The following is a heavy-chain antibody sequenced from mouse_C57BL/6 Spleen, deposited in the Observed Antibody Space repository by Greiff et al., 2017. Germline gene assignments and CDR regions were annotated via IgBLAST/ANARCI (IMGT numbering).Heavy chain of an antibody. CDR2: IDPNSGGT. Sequence: VKLQQPGAELVKPGASVKLSCKASGYTFTSYWMHWVKQRPGRGLEWIGRIDPNSGGTKYNEKFKSKATLTVDKPSSTAYMQLSSLTSEDSAVYYCARGGPFITTVVGFDYWGQGTTLTVSS. J-gene: IGHJ2*01. CDR3: ARGGPFITTVVGFDY. D-gene: IGHD1-1*01. V-gene: IGHV1-72*01. CDR1: GYTFTSYW.